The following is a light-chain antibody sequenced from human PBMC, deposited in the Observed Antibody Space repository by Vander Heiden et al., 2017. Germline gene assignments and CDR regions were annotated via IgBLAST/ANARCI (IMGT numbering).Light chain of an antibody. V-gene: IGLV3-9*01. CDR2: RDS. J-gene: IGLJ2*01. CDR1: RIGSKN. Sequence: SSELTQPLSVSVALGKTARITCGGNRIGSKNLHGHQQKPGQDLVLVIYRDSNRAAGSTERFSASTSGTTATLTISRAQAGDEDDYYWQVGDSSTVVFGGGTKLTVL. CDR3: QVGDSSTVV.